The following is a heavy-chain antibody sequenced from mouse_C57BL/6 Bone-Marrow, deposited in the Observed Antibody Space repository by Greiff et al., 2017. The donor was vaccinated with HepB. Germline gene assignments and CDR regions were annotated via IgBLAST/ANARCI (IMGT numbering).Heavy chain of an antibody. V-gene: IGHV5-9-1*02. D-gene: IGHD1-1*01. J-gene: IGHJ1*03. CDR3: TRDEGVTTVVAHWYFDV. CDR2: ISSGGDYI. CDR1: GFTFSSYA. Sequence: EVKLVESGEGLVKPGGSLKLSCAASGFTFSSYAMSWVRQTPEKRLEWVAYISSGGDYIYYADTVKGRFTISRDNARNTLYLQMSSLKSEDTAMYYCTRDEGVTTVVAHWYFDVWGTGTTVTVSS.